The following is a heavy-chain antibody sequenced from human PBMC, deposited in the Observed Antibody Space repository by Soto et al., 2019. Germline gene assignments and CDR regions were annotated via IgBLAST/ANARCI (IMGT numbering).Heavy chain of an antibody. V-gene: IGHV3-64*01. D-gene: IGHD6-6*01. CDR2: ISSNGVGT. CDR1: GFALSGYA. J-gene: IGHJ6*03. Sequence: PGGSLRLSCAASGFALSGYARDWGRQAPGKGLEYVSGISSNGVGTYYANSVQGRFTISRDNSKTTVYLQMGSLRHEDMAVYYCARRARPDFYYMDVWGKGTTVTVSS. CDR3: ARRARPDFYYMDV.